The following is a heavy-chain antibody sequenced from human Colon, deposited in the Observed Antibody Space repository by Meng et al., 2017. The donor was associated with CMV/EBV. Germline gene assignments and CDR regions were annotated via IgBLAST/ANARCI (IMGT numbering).Heavy chain of an antibody. Sequence: GESLKISCVGSGFTFGDYYMSWVRQAPGKGLEWISYISSLASTTHYADSVKGRFTISRDNAKNSLYLQMNSLRAEDTAVYYCARDRRNNVGMDVWGQGTTVTVSS. CDR3: ARDRRNNVGMDV. V-gene: IGHV3-11*04. CDR1: GFTFGDYY. D-gene: IGHD2-8*01. CDR2: ISSLASTT. J-gene: IGHJ6*02.